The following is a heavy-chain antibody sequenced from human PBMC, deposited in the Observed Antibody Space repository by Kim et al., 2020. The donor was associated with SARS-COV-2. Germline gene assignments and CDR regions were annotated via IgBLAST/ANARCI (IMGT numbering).Heavy chain of an antibody. CDR3: TRGGYRYGQSDWKV. CDR1: GDSIKSSSYH. V-gene: IGHV4-39*01. CDR2: IYSSGST. Sequence: SETLSLTCTVSGDSIKSSSYHWGWIRQSPGKGLEWLGSIYSSGSTYYNPSLRSRVTLYVDTSKNQVSLRLTSVTAADTAVYYCTRGGYRYGQSDWKVWG. D-gene: IGHD5-18*01. J-gene: IGHJ6*03.